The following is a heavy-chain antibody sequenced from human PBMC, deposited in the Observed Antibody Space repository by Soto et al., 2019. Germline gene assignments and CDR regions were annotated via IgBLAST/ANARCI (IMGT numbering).Heavy chain of an antibody. CDR2: IYYSGST. D-gene: IGHD4-4*01. Sequence: SETLSLTCTVSGGSISSYYWSWIRQPPGRGLEWIGYIYYSGSTNYNPSLKSRVTISVDTSKNQFSLKLSSVTAADTAVYYCARLDYSNSPYYYYYMDVWGKGTTVTVSS. J-gene: IGHJ6*03. CDR1: GGSISSYY. V-gene: IGHV4-59*01. CDR3: ARLDYSNSPYYYYYMDV.